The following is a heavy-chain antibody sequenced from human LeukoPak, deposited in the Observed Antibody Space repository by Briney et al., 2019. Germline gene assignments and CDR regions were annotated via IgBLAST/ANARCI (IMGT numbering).Heavy chain of an antibody. V-gene: IGHV4-30-2*01. Sequence: PSETLSLTCTVSGGSISSGIYFWSWIRQAPGKGLEWIGYIYHTGSTYYNPPLKSRATISLDRSANQFSLKLGSVTAADTAVYYCARDRLGRSLEWTPPDYWGQGILVTVSS. D-gene: IGHD3-3*01. J-gene: IGHJ4*02. CDR2: IYHTGST. CDR3: ARDRLGRSLEWTPPDY. CDR1: GGSISSGIYF.